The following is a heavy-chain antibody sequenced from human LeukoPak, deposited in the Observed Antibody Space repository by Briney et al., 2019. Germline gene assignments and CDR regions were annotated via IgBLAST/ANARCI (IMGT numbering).Heavy chain of an antibody. CDR1: GFTFSSYA. CDR2: ISGSGGST. D-gene: IGHD6-19*01. V-gene: IGHV3-23*01. J-gene: IGHJ4*02. Sequence: PGGSLRLSCAASGFTFSSYAMSWVRQAPGKGLEWVSAISGSGGSTYYADSVKGRFTISRDNSKNTLFLQMNSLRVEDTAVYYCAKGTAVADIYFDYWGQGTLVTVSS. CDR3: AKGTAVADIYFDY.